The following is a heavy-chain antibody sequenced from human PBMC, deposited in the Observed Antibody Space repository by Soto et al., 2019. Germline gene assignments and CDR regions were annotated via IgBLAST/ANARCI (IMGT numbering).Heavy chain of an antibody. Sequence: SETLSLTCTVSGGSISSGGYYWSWIRQHPGKGLEWIGYIYYSGSTYYNPSLKSRVTISVDTSKNQFSLKLSSVTAADTAVYYCASPAGSTWYYFDYWGQGTLVTVSS. CDR3: ASPAGSTWYYFDY. CDR2: IYYSGST. V-gene: IGHV4-31*03. CDR1: GGSISSGGYY. J-gene: IGHJ4*02. D-gene: IGHD2-8*02.